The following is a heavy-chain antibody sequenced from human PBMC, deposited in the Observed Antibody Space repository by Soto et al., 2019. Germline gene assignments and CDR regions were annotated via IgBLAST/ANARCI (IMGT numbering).Heavy chain of an antibody. CDR2: IYHSGST. CDR3: ARVPGP. CDR1: GGSISSGGYS. J-gene: IGHJ5*02. V-gene: IGHV4-30-2*01. Sequence: QLQLQESGSGLVKPSQTLSLTCAVSGGSISSGGYSWSWIRQPPGKGLEWIGYIYHSGSTYYNPSRKSRVTQTVNRAKKPFPPKLSSVYAADPAVYYCARVPGPWGQGTLVTVSS.